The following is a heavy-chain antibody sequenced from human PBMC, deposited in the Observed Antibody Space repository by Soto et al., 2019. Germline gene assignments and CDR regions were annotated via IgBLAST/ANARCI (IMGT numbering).Heavy chain of an antibody. V-gene: IGHV1-3*01. Sequence: ASVKVSCKASGYTFTCSAMHWVRQAPGQRLEWMGWINAGNGNTKYSQKFQGRVTITRDTSASTAYMELSSLRSEDTAVYYCARAVAVAADFDYWGQGTLVTVSS. CDR2: INAGNGNT. J-gene: IGHJ4*02. D-gene: IGHD6-19*01. CDR1: GYTFTCSA. CDR3: ARAVAVAADFDY.